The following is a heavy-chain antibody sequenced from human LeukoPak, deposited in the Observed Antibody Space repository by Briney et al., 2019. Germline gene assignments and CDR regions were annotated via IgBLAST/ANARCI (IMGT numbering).Heavy chain of an antibody. V-gene: IGHV4-34*01. D-gene: IGHD2-15*01. CDR2: INHSGST. J-gene: IGHJ5*02. CDR3: ARLDIVVVVAARVLVNWFDP. Sequence: SETLSLTCAVYGGSFSSYYWSWIRQPPGKGLEWIGEINHSGSTNYNPSLKSRVTISVDTSKNQFSLKLSSVTAADTAVYYCARLDIVVVVAARVLVNWFDPWGQGTLVTVSS. CDR1: GGSFSSYY.